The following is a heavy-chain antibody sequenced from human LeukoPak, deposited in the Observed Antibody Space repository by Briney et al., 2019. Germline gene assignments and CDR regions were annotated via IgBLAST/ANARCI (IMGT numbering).Heavy chain of an antibody. V-gene: IGHV3-74*01. J-gene: IGHJ4*02. Sequence: PGGSLRLSCAASGFTFSNHWMYWVRHAPGKGLVWVSGINIDGSNTNYADSVKGRFTISRDNAKNTLYLQMKSPRAEDTAVYYCVRTLGDYGGQGTRVTVS. CDR2: INIDGSNT. CDR3: VRTLGDY. D-gene: IGHD3-16*01. CDR1: GFTFSNHW.